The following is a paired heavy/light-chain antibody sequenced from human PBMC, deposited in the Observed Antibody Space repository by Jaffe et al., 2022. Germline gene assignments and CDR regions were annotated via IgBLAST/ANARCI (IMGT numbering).Light chain of an antibody. J-gene: IGKJ4*01. CDR1: RSISKS. CDR2: DAS. V-gene: IGKV3-11*01. Sequence: EIVLTQSPATLSLSPGERATLSCRASRSISKSLAWYQQRPGQAPRLLIYDASNRVTGIPARFSGSGSGTDFTLTISSLEPEDFAVYYCQQVSKWPLTFGGGTKVEIK. CDR3: QQVSKWPLT.
Heavy chain of an antibody. J-gene: IGHJ3*02. Sequence: EVHLVESGGGLVQPGGSLRLSCVASAFSFSSYEMNWVRQAPGKGLEWISYISSSGRSTYYGDSVQGRITISRDNAKKSLYLQMNSLRAEDTATYYCARGGVGYCTNPSCTYAFDIWGQGTLVTVSS. D-gene: IGHD2-2*01. CDR2: ISSSGRST. CDR3: ARGGVGYCTNPSCTYAFDI. V-gene: IGHV3-48*03. CDR1: AFSFSSYE.